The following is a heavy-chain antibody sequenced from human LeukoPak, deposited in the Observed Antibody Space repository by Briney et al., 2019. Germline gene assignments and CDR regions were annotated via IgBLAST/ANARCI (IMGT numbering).Heavy chain of an antibody. D-gene: IGHD3-3*01. CDR3: AKAVYDFWSGYPGWGMDV. Sequence: GGSLRLSCAASGFTFRSYAMSWVRQAPGKGLEWVSAISGSGGSTYYADSVKGRFTISRDNSKNTLYLQMNSLRAEDTAVYYCAKAVYDFWSGYPGWGMDVWGQGTTVTVSS. CDR2: ISGSGGST. J-gene: IGHJ6*02. CDR1: GFTFRSYA. V-gene: IGHV3-23*01.